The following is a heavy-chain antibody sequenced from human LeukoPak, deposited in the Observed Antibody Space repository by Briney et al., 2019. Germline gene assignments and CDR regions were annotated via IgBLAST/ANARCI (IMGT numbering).Heavy chain of an antibody. CDR3: AKDSPPSKYYYYYYGMDV. Sequence: GGSLRLSCAASGFTFSSYGMHWVRQAPGKGLEWVAVISYDGSNKYYADSVKGRFTISRDNSKNTLYLQMNSLRAEDTAVYYCAKDSPPSKYYYYYYGMDVWGQGTTVTVSS. CDR1: GFTFSSYG. J-gene: IGHJ6*02. V-gene: IGHV3-30*18. CDR2: ISYDGSNK. D-gene: IGHD5/OR15-5a*01.